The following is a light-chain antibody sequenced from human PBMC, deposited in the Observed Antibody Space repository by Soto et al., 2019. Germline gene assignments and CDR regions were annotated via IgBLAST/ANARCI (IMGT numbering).Light chain of an antibody. CDR3: SSYTGDYTLM. CDR2: ETT. Sequence: QSALTQPASVSGSPGQSITISCTGTSSDVGPYNLVSWYQHHPGKVPQLIIYETTKRPSGVSNRFSGSKSGNTASLTISELQAEDEAHYHCSSYTGDYTLMFAGGTKLTVL. CDR1: SSDVGPYNL. J-gene: IGLJ3*02. V-gene: IGLV2-23*01.